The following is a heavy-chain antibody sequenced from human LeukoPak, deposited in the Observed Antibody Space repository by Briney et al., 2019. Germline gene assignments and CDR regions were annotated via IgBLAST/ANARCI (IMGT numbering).Heavy chain of an antibody. CDR3: ARSKDGSGTSIFDY. V-gene: IGHV1-69*13. CDR2: IIPIFGTA. D-gene: IGHD3-10*01. J-gene: IGHJ4*02. Sequence: SVKVSCKASGGTFSSYAISWVRQAPGQGLEWMGGIIPIFGTANYAQKFQGRVTITADESTGTAYMELSSLRSEDTAVYYCARSKDGSGTSIFDYWGQGTLVTVSS. CDR1: GGTFSSYA.